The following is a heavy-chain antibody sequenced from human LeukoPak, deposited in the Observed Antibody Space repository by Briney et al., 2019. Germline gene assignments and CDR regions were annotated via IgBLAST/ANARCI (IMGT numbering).Heavy chain of an antibody. V-gene: IGHV3-30*18. CDR2: ISYDGSNK. CDR1: GFTFSSYG. Sequence: GRSLRLSCAASGFTFSSYGMHWVRQAPGKGLEWVAVISYDGSNKYYADSVKGRFTISRDNSKNTLYLQMNSLRAEDTAVYYCAKAPDRFGWYAFDIWGQGTMVTVSS. J-gene: IGHJ3*02. D-gene: IGHD3-16*01. CDR3: AKAPDRFGWYAFDI.